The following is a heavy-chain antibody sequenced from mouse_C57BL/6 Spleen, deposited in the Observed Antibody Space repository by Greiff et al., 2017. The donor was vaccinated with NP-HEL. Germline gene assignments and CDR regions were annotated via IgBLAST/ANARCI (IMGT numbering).Heavy chain of an antibody. CDR3: ARSYDGYYVLYAMDY. V-gene: IGHV5-17*01. Sequence: EVMLVESGGGLVKPGGSLKLSCAASGFTFSDYGMHWVRQAPEKGLEWVAYISSGSSTIYYADTVKGRFTISRDNAKNTLFLQMTSLRSEETAMYYCARSYDGYYVLYAMDYWGQGTSVTVSS. D-gene: IGHD2-3*01. CDR2: ISSGSSTI. J-gene: IGHJ4*01. CDR1: GFTFSDYG.